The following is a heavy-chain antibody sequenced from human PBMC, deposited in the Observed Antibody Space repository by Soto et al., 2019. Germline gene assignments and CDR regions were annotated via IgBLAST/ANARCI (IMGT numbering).Heavy chain of an antibody. V-gene: IGHV3-30*18. CDR1: GFTFSSYG. CDR2: ISYDGSNK. Sequence: QVQLVESGGGVVQPGRSLRLSCAASGFTFSSYGMHWVRQAPGKGLEWVAVISYDGSNKYYVDSLKGRFTISRDNSKNTLYLLMHSLRAEDTAVYYCAKDRDYDLLTGFPEDLIYYYNYGMDVWGQGTTVTVSS. D-gene: IGHD3-9*01. J-gene: IGHJ6*02. CDR3: AKDRDYDLLTGFPEDLIYYYNYGMDV.